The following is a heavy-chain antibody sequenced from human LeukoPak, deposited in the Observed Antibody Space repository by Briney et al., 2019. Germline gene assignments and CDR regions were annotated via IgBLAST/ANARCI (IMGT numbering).Heavy chain of an antibody. CDR3: ARGFTYYYDSSGYPILGY. CDR1: GHTFNTYG. J-gene: IGHJ4*02. CDR2: ISAYNGDT. D-gene: IGHD3-22*01. Sequence: ASVKVSCKASGHTFNTYGITWVRQAPGHGLEWMGWISAYNGDTNYAQILQGRVTMTTDTSTSTTYMELRSLRSDDTAVYYCARGFTYYYDSSGYPILGYWGQGTLVTVSS. V-gene: IGHV1-18*01.